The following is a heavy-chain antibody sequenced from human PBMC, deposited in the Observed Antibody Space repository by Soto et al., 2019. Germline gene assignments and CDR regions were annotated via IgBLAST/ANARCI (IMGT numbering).Heavy chain of an antibody. Sequence: QVQLVESGGGVVQPGKSLRLSCAASGFMFSNYGMHWVRRAPGKGLDWVAVISYDGSNKYHADFAKGRFTISRDNSKNTLYLQMTSLRPEDTAVYYCAKDPNFDILTAYYGMDVWGQGTTGTVSS. D-gene: IGHD3-9*01. CDR2: ISYDGSNK. CDR3: AKDPNFDILTAYYGMDV. CDR1: GFMFSNYG. J-gene: IGHJ6*02. V-gene: IGHV3-30*18.